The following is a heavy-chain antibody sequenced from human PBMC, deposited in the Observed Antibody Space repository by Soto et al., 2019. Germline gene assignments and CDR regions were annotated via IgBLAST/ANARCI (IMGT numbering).Heavy chain of an antibody. CDR1: GFTFSNAW. CDR3: TTVPEGYYYYYYGLDV. Sequence: EVQLVESGGGLVKPGGSLRLSCAASGFTFSNAWMNWVRQAPGKGLEWVGRIKSKTDGGTTDYAAPVKGRFTISRDDSNNTLYLQMNSLKTEDTAVYYCTTVPEGYYYYYYGLDVWGQGTTVTVSS. CDR2: IKSKTDGGTT. J-gene: IGHJ6*02. V-gene: IGHV3-15*07.